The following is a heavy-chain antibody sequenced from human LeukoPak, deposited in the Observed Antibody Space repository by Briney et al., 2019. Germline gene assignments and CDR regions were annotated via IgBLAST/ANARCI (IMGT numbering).Heavy chain of an antibody. Sequence: GASVKVSCKVSGYTLTELSMHWVRQAPGKGLEWMGGFDPEDGETIYAQKFQGRVTMTKDTSTDTAYMELSSLRSEDTAVYYCATATKMDAFDIWGQGTMVTVSS. CDR3: ATATKMDAFDI. CDR1: GYTLTELS. CDR2: FDPEDGET. J-gene: IGHJ3*02. V-gene: IGHV1-24*01. D-gene: IGHD1-14*01.